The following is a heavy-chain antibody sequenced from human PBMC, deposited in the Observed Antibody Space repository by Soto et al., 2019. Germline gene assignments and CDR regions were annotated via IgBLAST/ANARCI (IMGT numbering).Heavy chain of an antibody. Sequence: PGGSLRLSCAASGFTFSGYGMHWVRQAPGTGLEWVAVISYDGSNNYDADSVKGRFAISRDNSNNTLYLQMNSLRAEDTAVYYCAXEVAITMIVVAHGGFDPWGQGTLVTVSS. CDR1: GFTFSGYG. CDR2: ISYDGSNN. J-gene: IGHJ5*02. D-gene: IGHD3-22*01. V-gene: IGHV3-30*18. CDR3: AXEVAITMIVVAHGGFDP.